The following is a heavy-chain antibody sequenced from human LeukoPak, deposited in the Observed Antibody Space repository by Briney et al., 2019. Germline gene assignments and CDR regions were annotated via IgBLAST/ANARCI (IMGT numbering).Heavy chain of an antibody. Sequence: KPSETLSLTCTVSGGSISSYYWSWIRQPPGKGLEWIGYIYYSGSTNYNPSLKSRVTISVDTSKNQFSLKLSSVTAADTAVYYCARAYYDSPRGYFDYCGQGTLVTVSS. CDR1: GGSISSYY. V-gene: IGHV4-59*01. CDR2: IYYSGST. CDR3: ARAYYDSPRGYFDY. D-gene: IGHD3-3*01. J-gene: IGHJ4*02.